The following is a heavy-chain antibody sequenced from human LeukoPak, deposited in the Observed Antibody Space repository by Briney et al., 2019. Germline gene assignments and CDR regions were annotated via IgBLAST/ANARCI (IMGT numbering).Heavy chain of an antibody. D-gene: IGHD3-16*01. CDR1: GFTFRTYG. V-gene: IGHV3-30*03. Sequence: GGSLRLSCAASGFTFRTYGMHWVRQAPGKGLEWVAVISYDGSNKYYADSVKGRFTISRDNSKNTLYLQMNSLRAEDTAVYFCARDMIILQSWGQGTLVTVSS. J-gene: IGHJ5*02. CDR2: ISYDGSNK. CDR3: ARDMIILQS.